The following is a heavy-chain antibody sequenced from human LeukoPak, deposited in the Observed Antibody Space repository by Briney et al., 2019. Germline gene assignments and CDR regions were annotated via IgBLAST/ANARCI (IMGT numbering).Heavy chain of an antibody. Sequence: GGSLRLSCAASGFTFSTSWMTWVRQAPGKGLDWLGNINPDGSRINYVDSVKGRFTFSRDNAKNSLYLQMNSLRAEDTAVYYCARGSYYYGSNAFDIWGQGTMVTVSS. CDR2: INPDGSRI. CDR3: ARGSYYYGSNAFDI. CDR1: GFTFSTSW. D-gene: IGHD3-10*01. V-gene: IGHV3-7*01. J-gene: IGHJ3*02.